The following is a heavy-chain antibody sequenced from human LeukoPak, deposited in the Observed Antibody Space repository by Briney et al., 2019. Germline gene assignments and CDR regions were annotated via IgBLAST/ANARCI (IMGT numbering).Heavy chain of an antibody. Sequence: GGSLRLSCAASGFTFSSYWMNWVRQAPGKGLEWVANIKQDGSEKYYVDSVKGRFTISRDNAKNSLYLQMNSLRAEDTAVYYCARDMAAAGSGWFDPWGQGTLVTVSS. J-gene: IGHJ5*02. D-gene: IGHD6-13*01. CDR2: IKQDGSEK. CDR3: ARDMAAAGSGWFDP. V-gene: IGHV3-7*01. CDR1: GFTFSSYW.